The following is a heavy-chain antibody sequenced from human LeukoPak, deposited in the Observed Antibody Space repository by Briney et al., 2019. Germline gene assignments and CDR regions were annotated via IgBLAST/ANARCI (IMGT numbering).Heavy chain of an antibody. CDR3: ARDLKQSWNNYFDS. D-gene: IGHD6-19*01. CDR2: ISGYNGNT. V-gene: IGHV1-18*01. J-gene: IGHJ4*02. CDR1: GYTFTSYG. Sequence: ASVKVSCKASGYTFTSYGISWVRQAPGQGLEWMGWISGYNGNTDYAQKVQGRVIMTTDTSTSTAYMELRSLRSDDTAVYYCARDLKQSWNNYFDSWGQGTLVTVSS.